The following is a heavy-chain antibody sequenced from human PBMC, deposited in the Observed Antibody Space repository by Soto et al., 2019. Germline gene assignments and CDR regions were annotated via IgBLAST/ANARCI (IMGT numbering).Heavy chain of an antibody. CDR3: XXXXXXXXYYYXMDV. CDR1: GYTFTRSG. CDR2: ISTYNGDT. Sequence: QVQLVQSGAEVKKPGASVKVSCKASGYTFTRSGISWVRQAPGQGLEWMGWISTYNGDTNYAQTFQGRVTTTTDTXXXXXXXXXXXXXXXXXXXXXXXXXXXXXXYYYXMDVWGQGTPVTVSS. J-gene: IGHJ6*02. V-gene: IGHV1-18*01.